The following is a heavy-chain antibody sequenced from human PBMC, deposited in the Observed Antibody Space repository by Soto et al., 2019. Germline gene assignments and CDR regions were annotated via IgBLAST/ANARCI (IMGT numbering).Heavy chain of an antibody. CDR3: ARVLGGADDY. Sequence: EVQLVESGGDLVQPGGSLRLSCAASGFTFSNYWMHWVRQAPGKGLVWVSRSNGDGSSTYYAVFWKGRFTISRDNAKNTLYLQMNSLRAEDTAVYYCARVLGGADDYWGQGTLVTVSS. V-gene: IGHV3-74*01. CDR1: GFTFSNYW. D-gene: IGHD3-16*01. CDR2: SNGDGSST. J-gene: IGHJ4*02.